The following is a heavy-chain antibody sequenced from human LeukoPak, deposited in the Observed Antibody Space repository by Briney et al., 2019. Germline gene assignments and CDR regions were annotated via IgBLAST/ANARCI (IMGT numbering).Heavy chain of an antibody. D-gene: IGHD2-2*01. J-gene: IGHJ5*02. CDR2: IIPIFGTA. CDR1: GGTFSSYA. Sequence: ASVKVSCKASGGTFSSYAISWVRQAPGQGLEWMGGIIPIFGTANYAQKFQGRVTITTDESTSTAYMELSSLRSEDTAVYYCARGSPGIVPAAIGWFDPWGQGTLVTVSS. CDR3: ARGSPGIVPAAIGWFDP. V-gene: IGHV1-69*05.